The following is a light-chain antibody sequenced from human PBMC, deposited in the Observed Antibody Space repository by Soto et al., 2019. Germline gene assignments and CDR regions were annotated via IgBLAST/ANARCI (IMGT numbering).Light chain of an antibody. CDR3: ATWDTNLSAV. Sequence: QSVLTQPPSVSAAPGQTVTISCSGGTSNIGHNYVSRYQQLPGTAPTLLIYGNDKRPSGIPDRFSGSKSGTSATLAITGLQTGDEADYYCATWDTNLSAVFGGGTKVTVL. CDR2: GND. J-gene: IGLJ3*02. CDR1: TSNIGHNY. V-gene: IGLV1-51*01.